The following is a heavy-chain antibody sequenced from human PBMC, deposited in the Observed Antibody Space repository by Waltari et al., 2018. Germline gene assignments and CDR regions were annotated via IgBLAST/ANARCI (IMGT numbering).Heavy chain of an antibody. D-gene: IGHD4-17*01. CDR1: GNSIGSSTSSSNY. CDR3: ARGVTTPYFFEY. CDR2: IHQSGDT. Sequence: QVQLQESGPGLVMPSETLSLTCSVSGNSIGSSTSSSNYWGWIRQPPGKGLEWLGSIHQSGDTYYRPSLKSRVTISIDTSNNQFSLKVTSVTAADTAVYYCARGVTTPYFFEYWGHGTLVTVSS. V-gene: IGHV4-38-2*02. J-gene: IGHJ4*01.